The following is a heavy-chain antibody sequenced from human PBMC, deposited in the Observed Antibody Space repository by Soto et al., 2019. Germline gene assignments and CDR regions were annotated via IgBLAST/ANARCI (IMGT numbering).Heavy chain of an antibody. D-gene: IGHD2-2*01. J-gene: IGHJ6*02. Sequence: GGSLRLSCAASGFTFSSYAMKLDRQAPGKGLEWVSLIGESGTPTYYADSVKGRFTISRDNSGNTLFLEMYSLRAEDTAVYYCARYIPGVRYYGMDVWGQGTTVTVSS. CDR1: GFTFSSYA. CDR3: ARYIPGVRYYGMDV. V-gene: IGHV3-23*01. CDR2: IGESGTPT.